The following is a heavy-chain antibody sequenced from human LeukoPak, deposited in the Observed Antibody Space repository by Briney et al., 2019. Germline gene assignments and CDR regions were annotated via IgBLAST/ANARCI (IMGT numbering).Heavy chain of an antibody. CDR3: ARGVAVAGTGGSY. V-gene: IGHV1-18*01. CDR1: GYTFTSHG. J-gene: IGHJ4*02. CDR2: ISAYNGHT. Sequence: GASVKVSCKASGYTFTSHGVSWVRQAPGQGLEWMGWISAYNGHTKYAQKLQGRVTMTTDTSTSTAYMELRSLRSDDTAVYYCARGVAVAGTGGSYWGQGTLVTVSS. D-gene: IGHD6-19*01.